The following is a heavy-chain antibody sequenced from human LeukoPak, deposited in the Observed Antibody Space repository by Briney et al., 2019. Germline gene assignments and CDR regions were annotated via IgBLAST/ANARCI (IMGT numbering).Heavy chain of an antibody. D-gene: IGHD1-1*01. Sequence: GESLKISCKGSGYSFTNYWIGWVRQMPGKGLEWMGIIYPGDSDIRYSPSFQGQVTISADKSISTAYLQWSSLKASDTAMYYCAGRGTGTTLAFDYWGQGTLVTVSS. V-gene: IGHV5-51*01. J-gene: IGHJ4*02. CDR1: GYSFTNYW. CDR2: IYPGDSDI. CDR3: AGRGTGTTLAFDY.